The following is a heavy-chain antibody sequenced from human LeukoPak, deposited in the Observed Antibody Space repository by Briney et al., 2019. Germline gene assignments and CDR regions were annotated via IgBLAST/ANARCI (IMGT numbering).Heavy chain of an antibody. J-gene: IGHJ4*02. CDR1: GFTLSTSA. CDR2: ISGSGAST. D-gene: IGHD1-26*01. CDR3: AKDVGKWESLHFFDY. V-gene: IGHV3-23*01. Sequence: GGSLRLSCLTSGFTLSTSAMSWVRQAPGKGLEWISGISGSGASTYYADSVKGRFTISRDDSRNTLYLQMNSLRGDDTAVYYCAKDVGKWESLHFFDYWGQGTLVTVSS.